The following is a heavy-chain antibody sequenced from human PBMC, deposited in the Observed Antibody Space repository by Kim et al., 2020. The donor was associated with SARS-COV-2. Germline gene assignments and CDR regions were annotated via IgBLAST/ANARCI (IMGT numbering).Heavy chain of an antibody. CDR1: GGSFSGYY. D-gene: IGHD3-10*01. V-gene: IGHV4-34*01. J-gene: IGHJ4*02. Sequence: SETLSLTCAVYGGSFSGYYWSWIRQPPGKGLEWIGEINHSGSTNYNPSLKSRVTISVDTSKNQFSLKLSSVTAADTAVYYCARGHLPHYYGSGSYYKPKYYFDYWGQGTLVTVSS. CDR2: INHSGST. CDR3: ARGHLPHYYGSGSYYKPKYYFDY.